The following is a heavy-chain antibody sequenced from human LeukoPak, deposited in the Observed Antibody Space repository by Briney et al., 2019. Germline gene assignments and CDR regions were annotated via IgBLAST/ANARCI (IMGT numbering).Heavy chain of an antibody. CDR2: IYYSGST. D-gene: IGHD3-16*02. J-gene: IGHJ6*02. V-gene: IGHV4-59*08. Sequence: SETLSLTCTVSGGSISSYYWSWIRQPPGKGLEWIGYIYYSGSTNYNPSLKSRVTLFVHTSKKQLSLKLTSVTAADTAVYYCARHLYRRGAGLIHYYYYGIDVWGQGTTVTVSS. CDR1: GGSISSYY. CDR3: ARHLYRRGAGLIHYYYYGIDV.